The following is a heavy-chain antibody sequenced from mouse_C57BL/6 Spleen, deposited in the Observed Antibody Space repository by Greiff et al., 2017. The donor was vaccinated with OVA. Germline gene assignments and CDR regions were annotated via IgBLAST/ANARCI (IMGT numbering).Heavy chain of an antibody. CDR1: GYTFTSYW. V-gene: IGHV1-69*01. Sequence: QVQLQQPGAELVMPGASVKLSCTASGYTFTSYWMHWVKQRPGQGLEWIGEIDPSDSSTNYNQKFKGKSTLTVDISSSTAYMQLSSLKSEDSAVYYCARSGGLRGYAMDYWGQGTSGTVSS. CDR3: ARSGGLRGYAMDY. D-gene: IGHD2-4*01. CDR2: IDPSDSST. J-gene: IGHJ4*01.